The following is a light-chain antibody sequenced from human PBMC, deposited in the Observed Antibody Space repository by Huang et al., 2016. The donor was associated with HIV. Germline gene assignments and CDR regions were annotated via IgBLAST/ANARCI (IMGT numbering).Light chain of an antibody. Sequence: DIQMTQSPSSLSASVGDRVIMTCRASQTITTYLNWYQQRPGKAPKLLIYAASSLQSGVPSRFIGSGSGTDFTLTISSLQPEDFATYYCQQSYSSLLSFGGGTKVVIK. CDR2: AAS. CDR1: QTITTY. CDR3: QQSYSSLLS. J-gene: IGKJ4*01. V-gene: IGKV1-39*01.